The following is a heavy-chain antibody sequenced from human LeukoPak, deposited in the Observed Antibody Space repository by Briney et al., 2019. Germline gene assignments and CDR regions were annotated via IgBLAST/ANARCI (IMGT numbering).Heavy chain of an antibody. CDR3: ARGLYYYDSSGYPNYYYYYYMDV. CDR1: GYSISSGYY. D-gene: IGHD3-22*01. J-gene: IGHJ6*03. CDR2: INHSGST. Sequence: SETLSLTCTVSGYSISSGYYWGWIRQPPGKGLEWIGEINHSGSTNYNPSLKSRVTISVDTSKNQFSLKLSSVTAADTAVYYCARGLYYYDSSGYPNYYYYYYMDVWGKGTTVTVSS. V-gene: IGHV4-38-2*02.